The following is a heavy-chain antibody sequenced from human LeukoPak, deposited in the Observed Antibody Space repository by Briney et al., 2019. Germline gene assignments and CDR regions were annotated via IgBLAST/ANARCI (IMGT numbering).Heavy chain of an antibody. Sequence: ASVKVSCKASGGTFSSYAISWVRQAPGQGLEWMGGIIPIFGTANYAQKFQGRVTITADKSTSTAYMELSSLRSEDTAVYYCARAGIPQLVPTYFYMDVWGKGTTVTVSS. CDR3: ARAGIPQLVPTYFYMDV. D-gene: IGHD6-13*01. CDR1: GGTFSSYA. J-gene: IGHJ6*03. V-gene: IGHV1-69*06. CDR2: IIPIFGTA.